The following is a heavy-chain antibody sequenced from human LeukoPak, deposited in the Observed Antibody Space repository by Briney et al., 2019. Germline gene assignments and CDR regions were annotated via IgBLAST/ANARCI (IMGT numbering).Heavy chain of an antibody. CDR3: ATQVLGGVYYFDY. CDR2: IYYSGST. J-gene: IGHJ4*02. D-gene: IGHD4/OR15-4a*01. Sequence: SETLSLTCTVSGGSISSSSYYWGWIRQPPGKGLEWIGSIYYSGSTYYNPSLKSRVTISVDTSKNQFSLKLSSVTAADTAVYYCATQVLGGVYYFDYWGQGTLVTVSS. CDR1: GGSISSSSYY. V-gene: IGHV4-39*07.